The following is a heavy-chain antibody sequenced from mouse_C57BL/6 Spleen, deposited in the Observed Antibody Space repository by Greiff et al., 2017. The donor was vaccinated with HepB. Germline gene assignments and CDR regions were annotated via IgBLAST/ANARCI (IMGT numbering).Heavy chain of an antibody. CDR1: GFTFSSYA. Sequence: EVKLVESGGGLVKPGGSLKLSCAASGFTFSSYAMSWVRQTPEKRLEWVATISDGGSYTYYPDNVKGRFTISRDNAKNNLYLQMSNLKSEDTALYYCARGGDYDGFAYWGQGTLVTVSA. J-gene: IGHJ3*01. CDR2: ISDGGSYT. V-gene: IGHV5-4*03. CDR3: ARGGDYDGFAY. D-gene: IGHD2-4*01.